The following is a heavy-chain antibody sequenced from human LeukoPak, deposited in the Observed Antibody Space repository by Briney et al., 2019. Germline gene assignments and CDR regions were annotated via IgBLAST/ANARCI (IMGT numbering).Heavy chain of an antibody. CDR1: GGSISDYY. CDR3: ARDYYGSGKLDY. V-gene: IGHV4-59*01. Sequence: SETLSLTCTVSGGSISDYYWSWIRQSPGKGLEWIGYIYHSGTTNYNPSLKSRVTISVDTSKNQFSLKLSSVTAADTAVYYCARDYYGSGKLDYWGQGTLATVSS. D-gene: IGHD3-10*01. J-gene: IGHJ4*02. CDR2: IYHSGTT.